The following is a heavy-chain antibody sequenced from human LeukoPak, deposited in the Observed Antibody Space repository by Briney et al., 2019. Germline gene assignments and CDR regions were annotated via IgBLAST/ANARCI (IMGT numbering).Heavy chain of an antibody. V-gene: IGHV1-8*03. Sequence: GASVKVSCKASGYTFTSYGISWVRQAPGQGLEWMGWMNPNSGNTGYAQKFQGRVTITRNTSISTAYMELSSLRSEDTAVYYCARGDSSSPMGYYYYYMDVWGKGTTVTVSS. CDR2: MNPNSGNT. D-gene: IGHD6-6*01. J-gene: IGHJ6*03. CDR3: ARGDSSSPMGYYYYYMDV. CDR1: GYTFTSYG.